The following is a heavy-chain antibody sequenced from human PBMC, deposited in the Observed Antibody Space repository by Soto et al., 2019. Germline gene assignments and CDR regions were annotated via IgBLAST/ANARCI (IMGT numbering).Heavy chain of an antibody. J-gene: IGHJ4*02. V-gene: IGHV4-59*08. Sequence: QVQLQESGPGLVKPSETLSLTCTVSGGSISSYYWSWIRQPPGKGLEWIGYIYYSGSTNYNPSLQSRVPISVDTSKNQFSLKLSSVTAADTAVYYCARQVPGPYCSGSYFDYWGQGTLVTVSS. D-gene: IGHD3-10*01. CDR3: ARQVPGPYCSGSYFDY. CDR2: IYYSGST. CDR1: GGSISSYY.